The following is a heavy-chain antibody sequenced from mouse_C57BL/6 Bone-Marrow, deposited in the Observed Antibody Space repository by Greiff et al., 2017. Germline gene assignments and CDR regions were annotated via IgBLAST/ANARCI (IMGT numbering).Heavy chain of an antibody. CDR2: ISSGGDYI. CDR3: TRGGVYDYDGFAY. CDR1: GFTFSSSA. V-gene: IGHV5-9-1*02. D-gene: IGHD2-4*01. J-gene: IGHJ3*01. Sequence: EVMLVESGEGLVKPGGSLKLSCAASGFTFSSSAMSWVRQTPETRLEWVAYISSGGDYIYYADTVKGRFTISRDNARNTLYLQMSSLKSEDTAMYYCTRGGVYDYDGFAYWGQGTLVTVS.